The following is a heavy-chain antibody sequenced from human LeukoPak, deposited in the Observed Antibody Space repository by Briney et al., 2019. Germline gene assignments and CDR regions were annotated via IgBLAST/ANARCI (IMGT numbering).Heavy chain of an antibody. V-gene: IGHV3-7*01. CDR2: IKQDGSEK. CDR1: GFTFSSYW. J-gene: IGHJ4*02. CDR3: ASTTWIQLWQGGFDY. D-gene: IGHD5-18*01. Sequence: GGSLRLSCAASGFTFSSYWMSWVRQAPGKGLEWVANIKQDGSEKYYVDSVKGRFTISRDNAKNSLYLQMNSLRAEDTAVYYCASTTWIQLWQGGFDYWGQGTLVTVSS.